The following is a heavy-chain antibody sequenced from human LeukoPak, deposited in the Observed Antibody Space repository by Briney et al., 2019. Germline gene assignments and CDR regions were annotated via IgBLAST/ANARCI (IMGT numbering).Heavy chain of an antibody. CDR3: ARGLNPTGTKSQYDY. CDR2: INHSGST. D-gene: IGHD1-1*01. CDR1: GGSFSVYY. J-gene: IGHJ4*02. Sequence: SETLSLTCAVYGGSFSVYYWSWIRQPPGKGLEWIGEINHSGSTNYNPSLKSRVTISVDTSKNQFSLKLSSVTASDTAVYYCARGLNPTGTKSQYDYWGQGTLVTVSS. V-gene: IGHV4-34*01.